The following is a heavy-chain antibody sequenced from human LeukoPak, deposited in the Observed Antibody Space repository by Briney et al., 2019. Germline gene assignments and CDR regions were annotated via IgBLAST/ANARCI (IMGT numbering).Heavy chain of an antibody. J-gene: IGHJ4*02. V-gene: IGHV4-61*02. CDR1: GGSISSGSYY. Sequence: PSETLSLACTVSGGSISSGSYYWSWIRQPAGKGLEWIGRIYTSGSTNYNPSLKSRVTISVDTSKNQFSLKLSSVTAADTAVYYCARYPCDGYNYYFDYWGQGTLVTVSS. D-gene: IGHD5-24*01. CDR2: IYTSGST. CDR3: ARYPCDGYNYYFDY.